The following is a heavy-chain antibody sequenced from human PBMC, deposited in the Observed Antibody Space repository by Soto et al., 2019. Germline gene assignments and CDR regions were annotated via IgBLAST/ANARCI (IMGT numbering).Heavy chain of an antibody. V-gene: IGHV1-46*01. J-gene: IGHJ6*02. CDR3: ARDPFAVTILGVVIIGGMDV. CDR1: GYTFTSYY. Sequence: ASVKVSCKASGYTFTSYYMHWVRQAPGQGLEWMGIINPSGGSTSYAQKFQGRVTMTRDTSTSTVYMELSSLRSEDTAVYYCARDPFAVTILGVVIIGGMDVWGQGTTGTVS. CDR2: INPSGGST. D-gene: IGHD3-3*01.